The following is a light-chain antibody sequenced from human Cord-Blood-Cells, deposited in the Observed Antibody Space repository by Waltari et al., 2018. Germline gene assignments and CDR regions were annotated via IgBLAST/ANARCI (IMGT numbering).Light chain of an antibody. CDR2: EDN. CDR1: SGSIASNY. CDR3: QSYDSSIVV. V-gene: IGLV6-57*03. J-gene: IGLJ2*01. Sequence: NFMLTQPHSVSESPGKTVTISCTRSSGSIASNYVQGYQQRPGSAPTTLIYEDNQRPHAAPDRFSGSIDSSSNSASLTIAGLKTEDEADYYCQSYDSSIVVFGGGTKLTVL.